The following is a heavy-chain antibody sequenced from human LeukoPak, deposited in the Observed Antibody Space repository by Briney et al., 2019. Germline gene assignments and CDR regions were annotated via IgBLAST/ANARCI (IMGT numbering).Heavy chain of an antibody. J-gene: IGHJ5*02. CDR1: SGSITSYY. V-gene: IGHV4-4*07. CDR3: VRARRGIAPGKMYNWFDP. CDR2: IYSSGST. Sequence: SETLSLTCTVSSGSITSYYWNWIRQPAGKGLEWIGRIYSSGSTNYNPSLKSRVTISVDTSKNQFSLRLSSVTAADTAVYYCVRARRGIAPGKMYNWFDPWGQGTLVTVSS. D-gene: IGHD6-13*01.